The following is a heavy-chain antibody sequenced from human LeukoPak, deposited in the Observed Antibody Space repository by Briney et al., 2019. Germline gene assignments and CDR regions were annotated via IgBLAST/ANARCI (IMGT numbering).Heavy chain of an antibody. CDR1: GGSISSYY. V-gene: IGHV4-4*07. Sequence: SETLSLTCTVSGGSISSYYWSWIRQPAGKGLEWIGRIYTSGSTNYSPSLKSRVTMSVDTSKNQFSLKLSPVTAADTAVYYCARETANGYDAFDIWGQGTMVTVSS. J-gene: IGHJ3*02. CDR2: IYTSGST. CDR3: ARETANGYDAFDI. D-gene: IGHD6-25*01.